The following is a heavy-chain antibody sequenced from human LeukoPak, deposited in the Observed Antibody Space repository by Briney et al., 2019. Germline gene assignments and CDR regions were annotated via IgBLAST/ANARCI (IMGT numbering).Heavy chain of an antibody. V-gene: IGHV3-23*01. D-gene: IGHD3-10*01. J-gene: IGHJ6*02. CDR3: AKADTIPRHPEYFYYALDV. CDR2: ISGRSGST. Sequence: GGSLRLSCETSGFNPGHYWMSWVRQAPGKGLEWVSVISGRSGSTYSADSVKGRFTISRDNSKNTLYLQMNGLRVEDTVVYYCAKADTIPRHPEYFYYALDVWGQGTTVTVSS. CDR1: GFNPGHYW.